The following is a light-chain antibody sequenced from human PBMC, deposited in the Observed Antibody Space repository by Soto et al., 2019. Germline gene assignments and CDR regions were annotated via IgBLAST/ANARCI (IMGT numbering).Light chain of an antibody. V-gene: IGKV1-39*01. CDR1: QFIDDF. J-gene: IGKJ1*01. Sequence: DIQVTKSPSALSASVGDRVTITCRASQFIDDFLNWFQQRPGKAPKLLIYAASSLQSGVPSRFSGSASGTDFTLTTTNLQPEDFATYYCQHSYVTPWTFGQGTKVE. CDR3: QHSYVTPWT. CDR2: AAS.